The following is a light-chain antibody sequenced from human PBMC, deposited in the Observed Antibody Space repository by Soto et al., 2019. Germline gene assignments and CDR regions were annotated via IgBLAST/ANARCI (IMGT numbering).Light chain of an antibody. J-gene: IGLJ3*02. CDR1: SSNIGNNY. V-gene: IGLV1-51*01. Sequence: QSVLTQPPSVSAAPGQKVTISCSGSSSNIGNNYVSWYQQLPGTAPKLLIYDNNKRPSGIPDRFSGSKSGTSGTLDITGLQTGDEADYYCATWDYSLTGEVF. CDR2: DNN. CDR3: ATWDYSLTGEV.